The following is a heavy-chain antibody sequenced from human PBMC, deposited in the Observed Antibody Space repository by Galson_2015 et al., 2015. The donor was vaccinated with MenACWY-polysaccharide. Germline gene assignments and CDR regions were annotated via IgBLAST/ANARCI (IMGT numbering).Heavy chain of an antibody. CDR3: ARDGGRSYGPNNWFDP. CDR1: GFTFSGHW. V-gene: IGHV3-7*01. Sequence: SLRLSCAASGFTFSGHWMSWVRQAPGKGLEWVANINKDGREKNYVDSVKGRFTISRDDAKNSLYLQMNSLRVEDTAVYYCARDGGRSYGPNNWFDPWGQGTLVTVSS. CDR2: INKDGREK. D-gene: IGHD5-18*01. J-gene: IGHJ5*02.